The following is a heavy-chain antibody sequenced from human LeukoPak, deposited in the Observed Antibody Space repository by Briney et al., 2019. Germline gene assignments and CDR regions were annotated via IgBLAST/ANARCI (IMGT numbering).Heavy chain of an antibody. V-gene: IGHV3-7*01. D-gene: IGHD3-16*01. Sequence: GSLRLSCAASGFTFSSYWMIWVRQAPGKGPEWVANIKQDGSEKSYVDSVKGRFTISRDNAKNSLYLQINGLRAEDTAVYYCARSRYGDYWGQGTLVTVSS. CDR1: GFTFSSYW. CDR2: IKQDGSEK. CDR3: ARSRYGDY. J-gene: IGHJ4*02.